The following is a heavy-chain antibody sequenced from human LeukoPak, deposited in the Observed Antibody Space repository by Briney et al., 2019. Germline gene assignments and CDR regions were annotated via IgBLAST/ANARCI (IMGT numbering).Heavy chain of an antibody. CDR3: ARGRPYSNYFDY. D-gene: IGHD1-26*01. Sequence: SETLSLTCTVSGGSVNSGTYYWSWIRQPPGKGLEWIGFIYYSGSTNYNPSLKSRVTISVDTSKNQFSLKLNSVTAADTAVYYCARGRPYSNYFDYWGQGTLVTVSS. CDR2: IYYSGST. CDR1: GGSVNSGTYY. V-gene: IGHV4-61*01. J-gene: IGHJ4*02.